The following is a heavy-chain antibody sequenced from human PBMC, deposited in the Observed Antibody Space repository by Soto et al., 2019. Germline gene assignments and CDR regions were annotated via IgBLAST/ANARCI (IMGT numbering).Heavy chain of an antibody. CDR1: GFTFTTYP. V-gene: IGHV3-23*01. Sequence: EVQLLESGGGLLQPGGSLRLPCAASGFTFTTYPRGWFRQPQRKGLEWVSAISGNGGDYTYYADSVKGRFTISRDNSKNTLYLQMNSLRAEDTAVYYCVPLCRYCSTTTPSWGQGTLVTVSS. CDR3: VPLCRYCSTTTPS. J-gene: IGHJ4*02. CDR2: ISGNGGDYT. D-gene: IGHD2-2*01.